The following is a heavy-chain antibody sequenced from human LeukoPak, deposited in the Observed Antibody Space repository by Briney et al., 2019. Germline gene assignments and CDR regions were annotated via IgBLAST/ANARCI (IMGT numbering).Heavy chain of an antibody. CDR2: IYYSGST. J-gene: IGHJ5*02. CDR1: GASISSYY. Sequence: PSETLSLTCTVSGASISSYYWSWIRQPPGKGLEWIGYIYYSGSTNYNPSLKSRVTISVDTSKNQFSLKLSSVTAADTAVHYCARHPPSGDYFLWWFDPWGQGTLVTVSS. D-gene: IGHD2/OR15-2a*01. V-gene: IGHV4-59*08. CDR3: ARHPPSGDYFLWWFDP.